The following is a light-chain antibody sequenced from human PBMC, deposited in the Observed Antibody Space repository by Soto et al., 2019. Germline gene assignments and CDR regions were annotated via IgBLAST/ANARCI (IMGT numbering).Light chain of an antibody. CDR3: CSYAGTYPLV. Sequence: QSVLTQPRSVSGSPGQSVTISCSGTTSDVGDSNDVSWYQHHPGKAPKLIIFDVTKRPSGVSDRFSGSKSGNPASLIISGLQAEDEADYYCCSYAGTYPLVFGSGTKVTVL. J-gene: IGLJ1*01. CDR2: DVT. CDR1: TSDVGDSND. V-gene: IGLV2-11*01.